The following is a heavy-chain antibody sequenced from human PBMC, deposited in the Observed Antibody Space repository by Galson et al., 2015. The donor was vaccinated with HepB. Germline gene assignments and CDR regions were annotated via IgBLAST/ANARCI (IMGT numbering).Heavy chain of an antibody. Sequence: TLSLTCAVSGDSITRNGYSWSWIRQPPGGGLEWIGFVHQSGSTYLNPSLRSRVSISIDTSKNQFSLNVTSVTAADTARYYCATVGPYQVLSLDFWGQGALVIVSS. CDR3: ATVGPYQVLSLDF. J-gene: IGHJ4*02. CDR2: VHQSGST. D-gene: IGHD2-2*01. V-gene: IGHV4-30-2*01. CDR1: GDSITRNGYS.